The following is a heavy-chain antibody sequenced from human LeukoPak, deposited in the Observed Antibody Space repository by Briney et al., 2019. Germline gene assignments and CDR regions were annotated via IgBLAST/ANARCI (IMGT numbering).Heavy chain of an antibody. Sequence: SETLSLTCTVSGGSISSYYWSWIRQPPGKGLEWIGYIYYSGSTNYNPSLKSRVTISLDTSKNQFSLKLTSVTAADTAVYYCATPNYYDSSGYYYWGQGTLVTVSS. CDR2: IYYSGST. CDR1: GGSISSYY. D-gene: IGHD3-22*01. J-gene: IGHJ4*02. CDR3: ATPNYYDSSGYYY. V-gene: IGHV4-59*01.